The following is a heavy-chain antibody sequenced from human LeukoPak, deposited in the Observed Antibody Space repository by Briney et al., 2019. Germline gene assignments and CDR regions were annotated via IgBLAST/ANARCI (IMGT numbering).Heavy chain of an antibody. CDR3: ARHDSSGYQYYFDY. CDR1: GGTFSSYA. CDR2: IIPILGIA. J-gene: IGHJ4*02. Sequence: GASVKVSCKASGGTFSSYAISWVRQAPGQGLEWMGRIIPILGIANYAQKFQGRVTITADKSTSTAYMELSSLRSEDAAVYYCARHDSSGYQYYFDYWGQGTLVTVSS. D-gene: IGHD3-22*01. V-gene: IGHV1-69*04.